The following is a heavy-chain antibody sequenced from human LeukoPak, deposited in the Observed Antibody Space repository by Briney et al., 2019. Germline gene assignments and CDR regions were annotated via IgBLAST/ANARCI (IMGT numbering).Heavy chain of an antibody. J-gene: IGHJ5*02. CDR3: ARDPRGDITGTTFDR. V-gene: IGHV4-31*03. CDR1: GGSITSGRYY. Sequence: SETLSLTCTLSGGSITSGRYYWAWIRQHPQRGLEWIGYVSYSGSTNYNSSLKSRLTISADTSKNQFYLRLTSVTAADTAVYYCARDPRGDITGTTFDRWGQGTLVTVSS. D-gene: IGHD1-20*01. CDR2: VSYSGST.